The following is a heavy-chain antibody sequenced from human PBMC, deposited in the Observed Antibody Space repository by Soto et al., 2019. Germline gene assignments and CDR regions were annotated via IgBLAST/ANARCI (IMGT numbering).Heavy chain of an antibody. CDR2: INSDGSST. V-gene: IGHV3-74*01. CDR1: GFTLSSYL. CDR3: ARDYYDSSGPFDY. J-gene: IGHJ4*02. D-gene: IGHD3-22*01. Sequence: GGSLIPSRAASGFTLSSYLVDWVRQTPGKGLVWVSRINSDGSSTSYADSVKGRFTISRDNAKNTLYLQMNSLRAEDTAVYYCARDYYDSSGPFDYWGQGTLVTVSS.